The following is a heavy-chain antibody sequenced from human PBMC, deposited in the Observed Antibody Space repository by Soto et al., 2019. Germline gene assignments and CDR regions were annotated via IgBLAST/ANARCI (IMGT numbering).Heavy chain of an antibody. V-gene: IGHV3-33*01. Sequence: GGSLRLSCAAAGFTFSTYRIHWVRQAPGKGLEWVTVIWHDGSNKYYADSVKGRFTISRDNSKNTLYLEMNSLRAEDTAVYYCARAVGPFDYWGQGTLVTVSS. D-gene: IGHD1-26*01. CDR3: ARAVGPFDY. J-gene: IGHJ4*02. CDR2: IWHDGSNK. CDR1: GFTFSTYR.